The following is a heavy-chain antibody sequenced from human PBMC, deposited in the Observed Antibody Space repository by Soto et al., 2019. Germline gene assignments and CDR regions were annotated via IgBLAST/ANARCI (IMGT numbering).Heavy chain of an antibody. CDR2: ISWNSGSI. D-gene: IGHD6-19*01. V-gene: IGHV3-9*01. CDR1: GFTFDDYA. J-gene: IGHJ4*02. Sequence: EVQLVESGGGLVQPGRSLRLSCAASGFTFDDYAMHWVRQAPGKGLEGVSGISWNSGSIGYADSVKGRFTISRDNAKNSLYLQMNSLRAEDTALYYCAKDDGAVAGIGYWGQGTLVTVSS. CDR3: AKDDGAVAGIGY.